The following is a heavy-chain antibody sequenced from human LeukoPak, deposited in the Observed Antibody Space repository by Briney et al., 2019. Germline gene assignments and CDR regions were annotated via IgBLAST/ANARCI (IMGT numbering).Heavy chain of an antibody. V-gene: IGHV1-69*13. D-gene: IGHD6-13*01. Sequence: GASVKVSCKASGGTFSSYAISWVRQAPGQGLEWVGGIIPIFGTANYAQKFQGRVAITADESTSTAYMELSSLRSEDTAVYYCAADYLYSSRFFYWGQGTLVTVSS. CDR2: IIPIFGTA. CDR3: AADYLYSSRFFY. J-gene: IGHJ4*02. CDR1: GGTFSSYA.